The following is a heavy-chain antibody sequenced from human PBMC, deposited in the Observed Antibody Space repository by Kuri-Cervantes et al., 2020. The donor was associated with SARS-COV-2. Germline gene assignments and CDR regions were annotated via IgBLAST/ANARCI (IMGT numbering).Heavy chain of an antibody. J-gene: IGHJ5*02. CDR3: ARAAYSSSWYGERNWFDP. Sequence: ESLKISCTVSGGSISSYYWSWIRQPPGKGLEWIGEINHSGSTNYNPSLKSRVTISVDTSKDQFSLKLSSVTAADTAVYYCARAAYSSSWYGERNWFDPWGQGTRVTGSS. CDR2: INHSGST. CDR1: GGSISSYY. D-gene: IGHD6-13*01. V-gene: IGHV4-34*01.